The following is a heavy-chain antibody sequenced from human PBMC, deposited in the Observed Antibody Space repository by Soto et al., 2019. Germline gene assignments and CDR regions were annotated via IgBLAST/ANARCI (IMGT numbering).Heavy chain of an antibody. CDR1: GFTFSSYA. D-gene: IGHD2-15*01. V-gene: IGHV3-23*01. Sequence: PGGSLRLSCAASGFTFSSYAMSWVRQAPEKGLEWVSAISGSGGSTYYADSVKGRFTISRDNSKNTLYLQMNSLRAEDTAVYYCAKAVVAATSSFDYWGQGTLVTVSS. J-gene: IGHJ4*02. CDR3: AKAVVAATSSFDY. CDR2: ISGSGGST.